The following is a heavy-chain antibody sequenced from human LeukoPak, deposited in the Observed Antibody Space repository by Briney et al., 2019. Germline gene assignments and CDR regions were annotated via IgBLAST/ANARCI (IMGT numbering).Heavy chain of an antibody. D-gene: IGHD1-14*01. V-gene: IGHV4-39*07. CDR2: IYYSGST. CDR3: ARRNTPGSFDY. J-gene: IGHJ4*02. CDR1: GDSISYTNYY. Sequence: SETLSLTCTVSGDSISYTNYYWGWIRQPPGKGLEWIATIYYSGSTNYNPSLKSRVTISVDTSKNQFSLKLSSVTAADTAVYYCARRNTPGSFDYWGQGTLVTVSS.